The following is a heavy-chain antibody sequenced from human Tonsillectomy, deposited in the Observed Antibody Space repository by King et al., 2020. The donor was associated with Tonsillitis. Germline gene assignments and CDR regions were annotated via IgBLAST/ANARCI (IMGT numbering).Heavy chain of an antibody. Sequence: VQLVQSGAEVKKPGASVKVSCKASGYTFTTYYMHWLRQAPGQGLEWMGIINPGGAMASYARKFQGRVTVSRDTSTTAVFMELRSLRSEDTAIYYCARGVEVTATGYYSGYWGKRTLVTVSS. CDR3: ARGVEVTATGYYSGY. CDR2: INPGGAMA. V-gene: IGHV1-46*03. J-gene: IGHJ4*02. CDR1: GYTFTTYY. D-gene: IGHD2-21*02.